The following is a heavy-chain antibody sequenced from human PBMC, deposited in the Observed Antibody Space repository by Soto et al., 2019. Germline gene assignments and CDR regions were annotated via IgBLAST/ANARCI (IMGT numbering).Heavy chain of an antibody. CDR2: IDPSDSST. CDR3: ASTPKWLQFHFDF. Sequence: GESLKISCKYSGNSFTKYWINWVRQMPGKGLEWVGRIDPSDSSTKSSPSFQGHVTISGDKSIRTAYLQWTGLQTSDTAMYYCASTPKWLQFHFDFWGQATRVTVAS. CDR1: GNSFTKYW. V-gene: IGHV5-10-1*01. J-gene: IGHJ4*02. D-gene: IGHD5-12*01.